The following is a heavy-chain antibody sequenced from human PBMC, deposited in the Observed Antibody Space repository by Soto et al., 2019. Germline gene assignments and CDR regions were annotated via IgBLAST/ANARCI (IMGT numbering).Heavy chain of an antibody. CDR1: GGSITNYY. CDR3: ARHGFGTLHGLVDV. CDR2: IQYSGYS. J-gene: IGHJ6*02. Sequence: QVQLQESGPGLVKPSETLSLTCTVSGGSITNYYCSWFRQPPGKGLEWIGYIQYSGYSAYNLSLKWRVTMSTDTSNTHFPLMLESVTAADTAVYYCARHGFGTLHGLVDVWGQGTTVSVSS. V-gene: IGHV4-59*08. D-gene: IGHD3-10*01.